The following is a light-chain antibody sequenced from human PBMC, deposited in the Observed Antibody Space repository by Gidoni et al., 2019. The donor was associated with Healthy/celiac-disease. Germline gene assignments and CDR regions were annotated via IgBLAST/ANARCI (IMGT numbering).Light chain of an antibody. CDR2: GKN. CDR3: NSRDSSGNHVV. CDR1: SLRIYY. J-gene: IGLJ2*01. Sequence: SSELTQDPAVSVALGQTVRITCQGDSLRIYYASWYQQNPGQAPVLLIYGKNDRPSGIPDRFSGASSGNTASLTITGAQAEDEADYYCNSRDSSGNHVVFGGGTKLTVL. V-gene: IGLV3-19*01.